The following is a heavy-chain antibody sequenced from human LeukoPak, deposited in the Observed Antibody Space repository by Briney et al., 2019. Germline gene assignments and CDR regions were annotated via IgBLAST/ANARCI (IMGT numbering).Heavy chain of an antibody. D-gene: IGHD3-22*01. CDR3: ARVGGYDSEGPRVEGYYYDSSGYYYYFDY. J-gene: IGHJ4*02. V-gene: IGHV4-34*01. CDR2: TNHSGST. CDR1: GGSFSGYY. Sequence: SETLSLTCAVYGGSFSGYYWSWIRQPPGKGLEWIGETNHSGSTNYNPSLKSRVTISVDTSKNQFSLKLSSVTAADTAVYYCARVGGYDSEGPRVEGYYYDSSGYYYYFDYWGQGTLVTVSS.